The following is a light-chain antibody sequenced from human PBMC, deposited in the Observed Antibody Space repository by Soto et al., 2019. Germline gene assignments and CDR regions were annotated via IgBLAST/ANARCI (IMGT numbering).Light chain of an antibody. V-gene: IGKV3-15*01. Sequence: EIVMTQSPATLSVSPGERATLSCRASQSVGSNLAWYQQKPGQAPRLLIYGASTRATGIPARFSGSGSGTEFTLTIRSLQSEDFAVYYCQQYNNWPWTFGQGTKVEIK. CDR3: QQYNNWPWT. CDR1: QSVGSN. CDR2: GAS. J-gene: IGKJ1*01.